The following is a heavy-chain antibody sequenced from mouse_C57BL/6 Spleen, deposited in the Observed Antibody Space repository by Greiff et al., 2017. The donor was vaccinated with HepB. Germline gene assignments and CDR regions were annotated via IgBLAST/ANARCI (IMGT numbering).Heavy chain of an antibody. J-gene: IGHJ2*01. D-gene: IGHD1-2*01. CDR1: GYSITSGYG. V-gene: IGHV3-2*02. CDR2: ISYSGST. Sequence: VQLQQSGPGLVKPSQSLSLTCTVTGYSITSGYGWNWIRQFPGNKLEWMGYISYSGSTNYNPSLKSRISITRDTSKNQFVLQLNSVTTEDTAKYYCARTARIKYWGQGTTLTVSS. CDR3: ARTARIKY.